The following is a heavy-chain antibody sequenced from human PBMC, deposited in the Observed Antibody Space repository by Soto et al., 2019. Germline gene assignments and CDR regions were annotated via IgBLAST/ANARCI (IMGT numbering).Heavy chain of an antibody. J-gene: IGHJ4*02. CDR1: GFSFSDHY. D-gene: IGHD1-20*01. CDR2: IRNKANSYTT. CDR3: ARDRGYKDY. Sequence: EEQLVESGGGLVQPGGSLRLSCAASGFSFSDHYMDWVRQAPGKGLEWVGRIRNKANSYTTEYAASVKGRFTISRDDSKNSLYLQMNSLKIEDTAVYYCARDRGYKDYWGQGTLVTVSS. V-gene: IGHV3-72*01.